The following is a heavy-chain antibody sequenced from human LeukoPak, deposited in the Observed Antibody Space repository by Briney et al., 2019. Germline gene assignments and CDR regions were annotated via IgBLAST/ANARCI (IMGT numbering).Heavy chain of an antibody. Sequence: GESLKISCKGSEYSFTNYWIAWVRQMPGKGLEWMGIIYPGDSDTTYSPSFQGQVIISADKSISPAYLQWSSLKASDTAMYYCARSRADIVVVPAALGTFDIWGRGTMVTVSS. J-gene: IGHJ3*02. CDR3: ARSRADIVVVPAALGTFDI. V-gene: IGHV5-51*01. CDR2: IYPGDSDT. CDR1: EYSFTNYW. D-gene: IGHD2-2*01.